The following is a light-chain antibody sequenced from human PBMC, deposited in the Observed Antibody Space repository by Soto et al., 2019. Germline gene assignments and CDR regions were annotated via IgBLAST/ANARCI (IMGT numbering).Light chain of an antibody. V-gene: IGLV1-40*01. CDR2: ADT. CDR1: SSNIGAGAD. CDR3: QSYDSSLSAYV. Sequence: QAVVTQPPSVSGAPGQRVTISCTRSSSNIGAGADVHWYQQLPGTAPKLLIYADTNRPSGVPDRFSGSKSGTSASLAITGLQAEDEADYYCQSYDSSLSAYVFGTGTKLTVL. J-gene: IGLJ1*01.